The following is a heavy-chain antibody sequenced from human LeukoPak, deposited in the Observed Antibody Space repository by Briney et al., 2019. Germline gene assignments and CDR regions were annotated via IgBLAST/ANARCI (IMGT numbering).Heavy chain of an antibody. J-gene: IGHJ4*02. V-gene: IGHV5-51*01. CDR2: IYPGDSDT. CDR1: GYSFTSYW. CDR3: ARLFDSSGSYYGYFDY. D-gene: IGHD1-26*01. Sequence: GESLKISCKGSGYSFTSYWIGWVRQMPGKGLEWMGIIYPGDSDTRYSPSFQGQVTISADKSISTAYLQWSSLKASGTAMYYCARLFDSSGSYYGYFDYWGQGTLVTVSS.